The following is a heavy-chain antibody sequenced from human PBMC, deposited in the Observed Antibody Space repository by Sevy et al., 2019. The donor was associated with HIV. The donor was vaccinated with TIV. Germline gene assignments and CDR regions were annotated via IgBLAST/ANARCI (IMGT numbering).Heavy chain of an antibody. J-gene: IGHJ3*02. CDR2: ISGPGGTT. Sequence: GGSLRLSCAASGFTFSSYAMSWVRQAPGKGLEWVSSISGPGGTTYYADSVKGRFTVSRDNSKNTLYLQMNSLRGDDSALYYCAKGDEPATDYGDYVPNAFDIWGHGTMVTVSS. V-gene: IGHV3-23*01. D-gene: IGHD4-17*01. CDR1: GFTFSSYA. CDR3: AKGDEPATDYGDYVPNAFDI.